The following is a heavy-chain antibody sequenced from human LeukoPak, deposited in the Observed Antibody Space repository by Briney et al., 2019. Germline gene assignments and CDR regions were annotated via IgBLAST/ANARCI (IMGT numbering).Heavy chain of an antibody. Sequence: GGSLRLSCAASGFTFSDSWMSWVRQAPGKGLERVANMNQDGSAKGDVDSVKGRFTISRDNDRNSLYLQMSSLRPEDTAVYYCATYTHWVAGDVWGQGTTVTVSS. CDR1: GFTFSDSW. J-gene: IGHJ6*02. CDR2: MNQDGSAK. CDR3: ATYTHWVAGDV. D-gene: IGHD3-16*01. V-gene: IGHV3-7*01.